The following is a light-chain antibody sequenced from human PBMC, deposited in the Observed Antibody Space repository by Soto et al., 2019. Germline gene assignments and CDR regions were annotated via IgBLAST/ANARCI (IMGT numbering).Light chain of an antibody. J-gene: IGKJ1*01. CDR3: QQYNNWPQT. V-gene: IGKV3-15*01. Sequence: EIVFTQSPGTLSLSQGERATLSCRASQSVSSNLAWYQQKPGQAPRLLIYGASTRATGIPARFSGSGSGTEFTLTISSLQSEDFAVYYCQQYNNWPQTFGQGTKVDNK. CDR1: QSVSSN. CDR2: GAS.